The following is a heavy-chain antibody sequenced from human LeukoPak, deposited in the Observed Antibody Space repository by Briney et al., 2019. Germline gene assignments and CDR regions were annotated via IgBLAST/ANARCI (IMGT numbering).Heavy chain of an antibody. CDR2: IWYDGSNK. V-gene: IGHV3-33*01. CDR3: ARGGGYSAWLQDY. CDR1: GFTFSSYG. D-gene: IGHD5-18*01. Sequence: PGGSLRLSCAASGFTFSSYGMHWVRQAPGKGLEWVAVIWYDGSNKYYADSVKGRFTISRDNSKNTLYLQMNSLRAEDTAVYYCARGGGYSAWLQDYWGQGTLVTVSS. J-gene: IGHJ4*02.